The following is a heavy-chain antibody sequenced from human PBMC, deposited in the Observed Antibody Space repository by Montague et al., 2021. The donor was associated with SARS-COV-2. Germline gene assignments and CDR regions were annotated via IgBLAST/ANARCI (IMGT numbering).Heavy chain of an antibody. V-gene: IGHV4-4*07. CDR1: GDSISYFY. D-gene: IGHD6-13*01. J-gene: IGHJ4*02. Sequence: SETLSLTCTVPGDSISYFYWSWIRQPAGKGLEWTGRVSASGSTNYNPSLNSRVTMSVDTSKTQFSLRLSPVTAAATAVYYCARDVVAAPGTFDYWGQGTLVTVSS. CDR2: VSASGST. CDR3: ARDVVAAPGTFDY.